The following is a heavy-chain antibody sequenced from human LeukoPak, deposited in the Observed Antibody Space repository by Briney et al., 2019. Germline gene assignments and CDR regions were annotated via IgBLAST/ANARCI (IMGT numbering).Heavy chain of an antibody. V-gene: IGHV4-4*07. D-gene: IGHD6-19*01. J-gene: IGHJ4*02. Sequence: PSETLSLTCTVSGGSISSYYWSWIRQPAGKGLEWIGRIYTSGSTNYNPSLKSRVTMSVDTSKNQFSLKLSSVTAADTAVYYCARGRYSSGWYYFDYWGQGTLVTVSS. CDR3: ARGRYSSGWYYFDY. CDR1: GGSISSYY. CDR2: IYTSGST.